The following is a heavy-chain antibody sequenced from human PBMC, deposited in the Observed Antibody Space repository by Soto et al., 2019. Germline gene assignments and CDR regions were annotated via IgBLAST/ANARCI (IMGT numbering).Heavy chain of an antibody. CDR1: GFTFSSVA. CDR3: ARGYKGWLQARPPPPPVDFDY. Sequence: PGGSLRLSCAASGFTFSSVAMHWVRRAPGKGLEWVAIISYDGSTKYYADSVKGRFTNSRDNSKNTLYLQMSSLGTEDTAVHYCARGYKGWLQARPPPPPVDFDYWGQGTLVTVSS. J-gene: IGHJ4*02. V-gene: IGHV3-30-3*01. D-gene: IGHD5-18*01. CDR2: ISYDGSTK.